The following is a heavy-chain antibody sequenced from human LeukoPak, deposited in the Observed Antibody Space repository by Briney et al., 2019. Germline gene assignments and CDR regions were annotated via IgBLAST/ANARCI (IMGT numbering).Heavy chain of an antibody. Sequence: GGSLRLSCAASGFTFSDYPMSWVRQAPGKGLEWVSAISGSGGSTYYADSVKGRFTISRDNSKNTLYLQMNSLRAEDTAVYYCAKEKTIAAVGTVGFDPWGQGTLVTVSS. CDR1: GFTFSDYP. CDR2: ISGSGGST. CDR3: AKEKTIAAVGTVGFDP. D-gene: IGHD6-13*01. J-gene: IGHJ5*02. V-gene: IGHV3-23*01.